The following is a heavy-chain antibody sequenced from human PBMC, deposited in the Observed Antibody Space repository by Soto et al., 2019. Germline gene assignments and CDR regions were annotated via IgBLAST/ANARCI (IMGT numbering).Heavy chain of an antibody. D-gene: IGHD3-16*01. CDR2: ISYDGSNK. J-gene: IGHJ5*02. CDR1: GFTFSSYA. Sequence: QVQLVESGGGVVQPGRSLRLSCAASGFTFSSYAMHWVRQAPGKGLEWVAVISYDGSNKYYADSVKGRFTISRDNSKNTLYLQMNSLRAEDTAVYYCAREDDDYVLSPLFDPWVQGTLVTVAS. V-gene: IGHV3-30-3*01. CDR3: AREDDDYVLSPLFDP.